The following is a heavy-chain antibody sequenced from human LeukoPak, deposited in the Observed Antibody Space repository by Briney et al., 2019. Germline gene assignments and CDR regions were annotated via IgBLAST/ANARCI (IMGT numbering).Heavy chain of an antibody. D-gene: IGHD5-18*01. Sequence: MASETLSLTCTVSGGSISSYYWSWIRQPPGKGLEWIGYIYYSGSTYYNPSLKSRVTISVDTSKNQFSLKLSSVTAADTAVYYCASNRIQLWPGSYAFDIWGQGTMVTVSS. CDR3: ASNRIQLWPGSYAFDI. J-gene: IGHJ3*02. CDR2: IYYSGST. CDR1: GGSISSYY. V-gene: IGHV4-59*08.